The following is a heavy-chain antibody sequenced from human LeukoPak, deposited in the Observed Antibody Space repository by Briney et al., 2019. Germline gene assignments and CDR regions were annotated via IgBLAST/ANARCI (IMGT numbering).Heavy chain of an antibody. J-gene: IGHJ6*04. Sequence: GGSLRLSCAASGFTFSTYIMNWVRQTPGKGLEWVSSISSSSSYIYYADSVKGRFTISRDNAKNSLYLQMNSLRAEDTAVYYCAELGITMIGGVWGKGTTVTISS. CDR3: AELGITMIGGV. CDR2: ISSSSSYI. CDR1: GFTFSTYI. V-gene: IGHV3-21*01. D-gene: IGHD3-10*02.